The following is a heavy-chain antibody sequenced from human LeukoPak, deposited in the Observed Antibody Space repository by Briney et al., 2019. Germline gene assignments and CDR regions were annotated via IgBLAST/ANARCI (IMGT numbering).Heavy chain of an antibody. J-gene: IGHJ6*03. V-gene: IGHV4-38-2*02. CDR3: ARTTEGGYTYGYFYYYYMDV. CDR1: GYSISSGYY. CDR2: IYHSGST. Sequence: SETLSLTCTVPGYSISSGYYWGWIRQPPGKGLEWIGSIYHSGSTYYNPSLKSRVTISVDTSKNQFSLKLTSVTAADTAVYYCARTTEGGYTYGYFYYYYMDVWGKGTTVTISS. D-gene: IGHD5-18*01.